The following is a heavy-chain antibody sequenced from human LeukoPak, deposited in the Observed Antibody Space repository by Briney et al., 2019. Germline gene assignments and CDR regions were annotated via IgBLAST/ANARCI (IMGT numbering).Heavy chain of an antibody. CDR3: AKRGVVIRVILVGFHKEAYYFDS. J-gene: IGHJ4*02. CDR2: FYYSGST. D-gene: IGHD3-22*01. Sequence: SETLSLTCTVSGGSKSNYYWTWIRQPPGKGLEWVGYFYYSGSTNYNPSLKSRVTISVDTSKNQFSLKLSSVTAADTAVYFCAKRGVVIRVILVGFHKEAYYFDSWGQGALVTVSS. CDR1: GGSKSNYY. V-gene: IGHV4-59*08.